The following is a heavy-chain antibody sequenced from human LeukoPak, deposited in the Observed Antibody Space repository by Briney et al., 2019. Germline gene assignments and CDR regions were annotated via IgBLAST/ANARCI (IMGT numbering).Heavy chain of an antibody. CDR2: IYYSGST. V-gene: IGHV4-59*01. J-gene: IGHJ5*02. Sequence: SETLSLTCTVSGGSISSYYWSWIRQPPGKGLEWIGYIYYSGSTNYNPSLKSRVTISVDTSKNQFSLKLSSVTAADTAVYYRAREMAAAAGFTFDPWGQGTLVTVSS. D-gene: IGHD6-13*01. CDR1: GGSISSYY. CDR3: AREMAAAAGFTFDP.